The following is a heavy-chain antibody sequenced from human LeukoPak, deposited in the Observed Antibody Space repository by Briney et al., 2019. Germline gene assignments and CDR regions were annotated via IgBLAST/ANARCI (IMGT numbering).Heavy chain of an antibody. D-gene: IGHD3-10*01. CDR2: INPNSGGT. V-gene: IGHV1-2*02. J-gene: IGHJ4*02. CDR3: ASPGSTGFGEQRFDY. Sequence: ASVKVSCKASGYTFTGYYMHWVRQAPGQGLEWMGWINPNSGGTNYAQKFQGRVTMTRDTSISTAYMELSRLRSDDTAVYYCASPGSTGFGEQRFDYWGQGALVTVSS. CDR1: GYTFTGYY.